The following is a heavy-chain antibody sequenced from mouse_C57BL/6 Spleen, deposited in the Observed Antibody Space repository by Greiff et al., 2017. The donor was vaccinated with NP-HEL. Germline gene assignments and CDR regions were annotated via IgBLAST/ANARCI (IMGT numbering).Heavy chain of an antibody. Sequence: DVMLVESGEGLVKPGGSLKLSCAASGFTFSSYAMSWVRQTPEKRLEWVAYISSGGDYIYYADTVKGRFTISRDNARNTLYLQMSSLKSEDTAMYYCTRGGLGKFLYYFDYWGQGTTLTVSS. D-gene: IGHD2-1*01. V-gene: IGHV5-9-1*02. J-gene: IGHJ2*01. CDR2: ISSGGDYI. CDR3: TRGGLGKFLYYFDY. CDR1: GFTFSSYA.